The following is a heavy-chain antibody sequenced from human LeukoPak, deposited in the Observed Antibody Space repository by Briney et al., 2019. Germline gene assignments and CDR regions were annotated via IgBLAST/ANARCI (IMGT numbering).Heavy chain of an antibody. CDR2: ISGSGAGT. J-gene: IGHJ4*02. V-gene: IGHV3-23*01. CDR1: GFTFSSYA. Sequence: GGSLRLSCAASGFTFSSYAMSWVRQAPGKGLEWVSAISGSGAGTYYSDSVQGRFTISRDNSKRTLFLQMNSLRAEDTAFYYCAKAELGVDTFFDYWGQGTLVTVSS. D-gene: IGHD3-3*01. CDR3: AKAELGVDTFFDY.